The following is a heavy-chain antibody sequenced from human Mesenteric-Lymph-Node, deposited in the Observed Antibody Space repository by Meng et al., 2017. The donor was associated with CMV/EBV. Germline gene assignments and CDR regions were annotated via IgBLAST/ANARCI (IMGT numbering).Heavy chain of an antibody. CDR2: ISSDGDRK. CDR1: GFTFDIYA. Sequence: GESLKISCAASGFTFDIYAMQWVRQAPGKGLEWLAVISSDGDRKFYADSVKGRFTISRDNSKNTLSVQMNSLRAEDTAVYYCARRDIAPDSWGQGTLVTVSS. J-gene: IGHJ4*02. D-gene: IGHD2-21*02. CDR3: ARRDIAPDS. V-gene: IGHV3-30-3*01.